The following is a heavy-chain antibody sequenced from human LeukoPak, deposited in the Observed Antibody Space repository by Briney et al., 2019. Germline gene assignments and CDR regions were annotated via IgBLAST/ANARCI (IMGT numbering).Heavy chain of an antibody. CDR2: IYHSGST. Sequence: PSGALSLTCAVSGGSISSSNWWSWVRQPPGKGLEWIGEIYHSGSTNYNPTLKSRVTISVDKSKNQFSLKLSSVTAADTAVYYCARSFYRIHYYFDSGGRGPRFPVS. D-gene: IGHD3-16*02. V-gene: IGHV4-4*02. CDR1: GGSISSSNW. CDR3: ARSFYRIHYYFDS. J-gene: IGHJ4*02.